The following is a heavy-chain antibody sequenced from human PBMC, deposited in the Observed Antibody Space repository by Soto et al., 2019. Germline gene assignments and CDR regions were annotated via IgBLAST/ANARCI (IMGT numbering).Heavy chain of an antibody. V-gene: IGHV4-4*07. CDR3: AAKWDFGDYAYYFDY. CDR1: GGSISSYY. J-gene: IGHJ4*02. Sequence: SETLSLTCIVSGGSISSYYCSWMRQPAGKGLEWIGRIYTSGSTTYNPSLNSRVTMSVDTSKNQFSLKLNSVTAADTAVYYCAAKWDFGDYAYYFDYWGQGTLVTVSS. CDR2: IYTSGST. D-gene: IGHD4-17*01.